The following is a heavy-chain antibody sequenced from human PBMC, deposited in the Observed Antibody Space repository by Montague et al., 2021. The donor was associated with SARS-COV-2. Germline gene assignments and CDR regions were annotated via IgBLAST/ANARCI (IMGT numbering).Heavy chain of an antibody. CDR1: GFTFSSYD. J-gene: IGHJ4*02. D-gene: IGHD3-22*01. Sequence: SLRLSCAASGFTFSSYDMHWVRQATGKGLGWVSGIGTAGDTYYPGSVKGRFTISRENAKNSLYLQMNTLRAGDTAVYYCARGGNAHDSSGYYSFDYWGQGTLVTVSS. CDR2: IGTAGDT. V-gene: IGHV3-13*01. CDR3: ARGGNAHDSSGYYSFDY.